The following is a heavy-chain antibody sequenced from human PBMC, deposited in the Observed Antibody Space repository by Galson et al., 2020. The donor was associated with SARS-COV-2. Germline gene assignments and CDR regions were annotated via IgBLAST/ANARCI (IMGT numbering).Heavy chain of an antibody. CDR2: INHSENT. Sequence: SETLSLTCGVSGGSFSSYYWSWIRQSPGEGLEWIGEINHSENTNYNPSLKSRVTVSVDTSKNQFSLKLTSVTAADTAIYFCARGRVSRNIGHAPPGRGWFDPWGQGIPVIVSS. CDR3: ARGRVSRNIGHAPPGRGWFDP. J-gene: IGHJ5*01. CDR1: GGSFSSYY. D-gene: IGHD1-1*01. V-gene: IGHV4-34*01.